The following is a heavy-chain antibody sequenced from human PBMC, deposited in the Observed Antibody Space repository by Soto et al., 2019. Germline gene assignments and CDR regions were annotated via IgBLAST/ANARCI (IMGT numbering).Heavy chain of an antibody. CDR2: IIPIFGTA. CDR3: ARRSRVVAATYYGMEV. Sequence: SVKVSCKASGGTFSSYAISWVRQAPGQGLEWMGGIIPIFGTANYAQKFQGRVTITADESTSTAYMELSSLRSEDTAVYYCARRSRVVAATYYGMEVWGQGTTVTVSS. J-gene: IGHJ6*02. D-gene: IGHD2-15*01. V-gene: IGHV1-69*13. CDR1: GGTFSSYA.